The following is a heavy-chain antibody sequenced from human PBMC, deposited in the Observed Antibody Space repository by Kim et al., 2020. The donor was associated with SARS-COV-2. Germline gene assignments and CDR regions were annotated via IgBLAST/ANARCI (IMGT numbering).Heavy chain of an antibody. CDR1: GFTFSSYT. CDR3: ARDLKYYYLGMDV. V-gene: IGHV3-21*01. Sequence: GGSLRLSCAASGFTFSSYTMNWVRQAPGKGLEWVSSISSSSGCIYYADSVKGRFTISRDNSKNSLYLQMNSLRAEDTAVYYCARDLKYYYLGMDV. CDR2: ISSSSGCI. D-gene: IGHD3-10*01. J-gene: IGHJ6*03.